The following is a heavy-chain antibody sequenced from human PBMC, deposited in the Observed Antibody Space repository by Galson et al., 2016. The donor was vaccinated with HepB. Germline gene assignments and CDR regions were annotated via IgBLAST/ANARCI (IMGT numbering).Heavy chain of an antibody. CDR1: GYTFSKDW. J-gene: IGHJ3*02. V-gene: IGHV3-15*01. Sequence: SLRLSCAGSGYTFSKDWMAWVRQAPGKGLEWVGPIRNKADGGTTEYAAPAKSRFTISRDDSKDTLYLQMNSLKTEDTALYYCTTYNSKDAFKMWGQGTMVTVSS. CDR2: IRNKADGGTT. CDR3: TTYNSKDAFKM. D-gene: IGHD1-14*01.